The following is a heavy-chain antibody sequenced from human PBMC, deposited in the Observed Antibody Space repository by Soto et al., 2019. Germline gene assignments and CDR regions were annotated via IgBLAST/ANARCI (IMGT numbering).Heavy chain of an antibody. CDR1: GGSFSGYY. Sequence: SETLSLTCGVYGGSFSGYYWSWIRQPPGKGLEWIGEVSHSGSTNYNPSLKSRVTISVDTSKNHFSLKLSSVTAADTAVYYCARVPDVWGQGTTVTVSS. CDR3: ARVPDV. V-gene: IGHV4-34*01. CDR2: VSHSGST. J-gene: IGHJ6*02.